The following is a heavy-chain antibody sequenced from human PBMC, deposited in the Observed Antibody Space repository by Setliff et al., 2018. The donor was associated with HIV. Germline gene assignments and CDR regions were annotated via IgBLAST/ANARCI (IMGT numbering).Heavy chain of an antibody. V-gene: IGHV4-59*12. D-gene: IGHD5-12*01. CDR3: ARGPVSGYDRGWVDS. J-gene: IGHJ4*02. CDR2: IDHSGGP. CDR1: DDSISSYY. Sequence: SETLSLTCTVSDDSISSYYWSWIRQPPGKGLEWIGEIDHSGGPNYKSSLKSRVTITIDTSKNQFSLKVTSVTAADTAIYYCARGPVSGYDRGWVDSWGQGTQVTVSS.